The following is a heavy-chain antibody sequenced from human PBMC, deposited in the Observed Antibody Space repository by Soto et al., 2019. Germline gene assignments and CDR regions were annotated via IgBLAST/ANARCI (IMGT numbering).Heavy chain of an antibody. J-gene: IGHJ4*02. Sequence: QVQLVQSVAEVKKPGSSVKVSCTDSGGSLRNSVISWVRQAPAQSLEWMGGVIPILGTANYAQKFQGRVTMTADEATSTASMDLSSLSPDDRAVYYCARLGHPGHWGPGTLVIVSS. CDR1: GGSLRNSV. CDR3: ARLGHPGH. V-gene: IGHV1-69*01. CDR2: VIPILGTA.